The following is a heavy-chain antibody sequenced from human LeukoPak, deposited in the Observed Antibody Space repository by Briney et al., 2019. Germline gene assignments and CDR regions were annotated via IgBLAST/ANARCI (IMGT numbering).Heavy chain of an antibody. J-gene: IGHJ4*02. CDR1: GYTLTTYG. Sequence: ASVKVSCKAPGYTLTTYGISCVRQAPGQGLEWMGWISGYIGNTNYAQKFQGRVTMTTDTPTSTAYMELRSLRSDDTAVYYCARVGTDYGDYLFDKSSQGTLVTVSS. D-gene: IGHD4-17*01. CDR3: ARVGTDYGDYLFDK. CDR2: ISGYIGNT. V-gene: IGHV1-18*01.